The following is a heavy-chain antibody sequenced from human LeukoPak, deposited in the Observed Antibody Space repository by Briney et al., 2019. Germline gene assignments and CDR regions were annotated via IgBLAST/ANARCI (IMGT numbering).Heavy chain of an antibody. CDR3: ARVGGGSGYYSPDS. J-gene: IGHJ4*02. CDR1: GFAFSSYN. Sequence: GSLRLSCAASGFAFSSYNMNWVRQAPGKGLEWVSYISSRSDTIYYADSVKGRFTISRDNAKNSLYLQMNSLRDEDTAVYYCARVGGGSGYYSPDSWGQGTLVTVSS. V-gene: IGHV3-48*02. CDR2: ISSRSDTI. D-gene: IGHD3-22*01.